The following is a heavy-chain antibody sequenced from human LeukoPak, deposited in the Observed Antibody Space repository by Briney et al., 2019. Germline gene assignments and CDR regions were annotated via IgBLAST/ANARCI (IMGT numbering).Heavy chain of an antibody. CDR3: ARAPITMIVVVIPPDY. CDR2: ISAYNGNT. Sequence: ASVKVPCKASGYTFTSYYMHWVRQAPGQGLEWMGWISAYNGNTNYAQKLQGRVTMTTDTSTSTAYMELRSLRSDDTAVYYCARAPITMIVVVIPPDYWGQGTLVTVSS. CDR1: GYTFTSYY. V-gene: IGHV1-18*04. D-gene: IGHD3-22*01. J-gene: IGHJ4*02.